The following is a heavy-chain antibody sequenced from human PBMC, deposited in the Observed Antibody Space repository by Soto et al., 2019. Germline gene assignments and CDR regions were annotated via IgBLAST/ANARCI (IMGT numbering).Heavy chain of an antibody. Sequence: PGGSLRLSCAASWFTVISNYMSWVRQAPGKGLEWVSVIYSGGSTYYADSVKGRFTISRDNSKNTLYLQMNSLRAEDTAVYYCARETSSGGFDYWGQGTLVTVSS. J-gene: IGHJ4*02. CDR3: ARETSSGGFDY. CDR1: WFTVISNY. D-gene: IGHD2-2*01. V-gene: IGHV3-53*01. CDR2: IYSGGST.